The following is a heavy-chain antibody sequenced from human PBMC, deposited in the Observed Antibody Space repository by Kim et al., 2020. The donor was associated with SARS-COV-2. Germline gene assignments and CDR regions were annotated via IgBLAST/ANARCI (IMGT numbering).Heavy chain of an antibody. Sequence: LKSRVTISVDTSKNQFSLQLSSVTAADTAVYYCASYVVVVAATPFEYFQHWGQGTLVTVSS. D-gene: IGHD2-15*01. CDR3: ASYVVVVAATPFEYFQH. V-gene: IGHV4-59*01. J-gene: IGHJ1*01.